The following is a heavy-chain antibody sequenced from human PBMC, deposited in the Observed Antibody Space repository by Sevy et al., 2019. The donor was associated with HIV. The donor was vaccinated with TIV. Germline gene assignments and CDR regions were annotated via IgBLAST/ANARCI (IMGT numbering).Heavy chain of an antibody. CDR2: IRYDGSTK. J-gene: IGHJ4*02. CDR3: AKHRDTLAAAAYLDH. Sequence: GGSLRLSCAATGFTFSQYGMEWDRQAPGKGLEWVAFIRYDGSTKYYADSVKGRFTISRDNSKNMLYLQMNSLRHEDTALYSCAKHRDTLAAAAYLDHWGQGTLVTVS. D-gene: IGHD6-13*01. V-gene: IGHV3-30*02. CDR1: GFTFSQYG.